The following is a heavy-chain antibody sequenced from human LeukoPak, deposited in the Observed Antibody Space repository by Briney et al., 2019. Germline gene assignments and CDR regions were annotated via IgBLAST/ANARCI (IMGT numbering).Heavy chain of an antibody. D-gene: IGHD3-10*01. V-gene: IGHV1-69*13. CDR1: GGTFSSYA. CDR2: IIPIFGTA. CDR3: ARGSGSIWYYYYGMDV. Sequence: ASLKVSCKASGGTFSSYAISWVRQAPGQGLEWMGGIIPIFGTANYAQKFQGRVTITADESTSTAYMELSSLRSEDTAVYYCARGSGSIWYYYYGMDVWGKGTTVTVSS. J-gene: IGHJ6*04.